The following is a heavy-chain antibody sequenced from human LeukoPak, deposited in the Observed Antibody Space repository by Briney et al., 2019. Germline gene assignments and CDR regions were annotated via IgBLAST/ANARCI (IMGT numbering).Heavy chain of an antibody. CDR2: INPSGGST. Sequence: ASVKVSCKASGYTFTSYYMHWVRQAPGQGLEWMGIINPSGGSTSYAQKFQGRVTMTRDMSTSTVYMELSSLRSEDTAVYYCARDRRDIVVVVAATPRLWFDPWGQGTLVTVSS. J-gene: IGHJ5*02. V-gene: IGHV1-46*01. CDR1: GYTFTSYY. CDR3: ARDRRDIVVVVAATPRLWFDP. D-gene: IGHD2-15*01.